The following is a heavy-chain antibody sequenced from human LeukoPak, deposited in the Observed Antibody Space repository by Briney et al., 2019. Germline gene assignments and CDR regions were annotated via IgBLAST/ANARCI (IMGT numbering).Heavy chain of an antibody. Sequence: GGSLRLSCAASGFTFDDYAMHWVRQAPGKGLEWVSGISWNSGSIGYADSVKGRFTISRDNAKNSLYLQMNSLRAEDTALYYCAKDISELGELSPDVWGKETTVTVSS. CDR2: ISWNSGSI. V-gene: IGHV3-9*01. J-gene: IGHJ6*04. CDR3: AKDISELGELSPDV. D-gene: IGHD3-10*01. CDR1: GFTFDDYA.